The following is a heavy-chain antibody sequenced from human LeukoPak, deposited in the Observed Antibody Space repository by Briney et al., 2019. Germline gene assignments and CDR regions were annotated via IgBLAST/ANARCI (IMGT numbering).Heavy chain of an antibody. J-gene: IGHJ4*02. CDR1: GFTISSNF. CDR2: IFSGGTI. Sequence: PGGSLRPTCAASGFTISSNFMSWVRQAPGKGLEWVSVIFSGGTIYYADSMKGRFTISRDNSKNTLYLQINNLRAEDTAVYYCARGGIPAVLYYFDYWGQGSLVTVSS. CDR3: ARGGIPAVLYYFDY. V-gene: IGHV3-66*01. D-gene: IGHD2-2*02.